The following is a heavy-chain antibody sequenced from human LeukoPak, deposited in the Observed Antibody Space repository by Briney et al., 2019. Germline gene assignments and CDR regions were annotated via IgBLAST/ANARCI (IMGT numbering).Heavy chain of an antibody. CDR3: ARDTTRRELDP. CDR1: GGSFSGYY. D-gene: IGHD1-14*01. CDR2: INHSGST. J-gene: IGHJ5*02. Sequence: SETLSLTCAVYGGSFSGYYWSWIRQPPGKGLEWIGEINHSGSTNYNPSLKSRVTISVDTSKNQFSLKLSSVTAADTAVYYCARDTTRRELDPWGQGTLVTVSS. V-gene: IGHV4-34*01.